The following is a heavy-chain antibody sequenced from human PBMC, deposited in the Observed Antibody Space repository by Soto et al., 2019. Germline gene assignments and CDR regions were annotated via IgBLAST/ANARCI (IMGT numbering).Heavy chain of an antibody. Sequence: QVQLVESGGGVVQPGRPLRLSCAASGFTFSSYAMHWVRQAPGKGLEWVAFISYDGTYKYYADSVKGRFTISRDNSKNTLFLQMDSLRAEDTAVYYCARDPRLGMEVVVSFDYWGQGTLVSVSS. D-gene: IGHD2-15*01. V-gene: IGHV3-30*04. CDR2: ISYDGTYK. CDR1: GFTFSSYA. J-gene: IGHJ4*02. CDR3: ARDPRLGMEVVVSFDY.